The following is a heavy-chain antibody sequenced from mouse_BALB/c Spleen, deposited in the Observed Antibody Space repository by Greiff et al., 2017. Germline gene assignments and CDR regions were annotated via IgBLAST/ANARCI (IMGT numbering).Heavy chain of an antibody. CDR2: ISSGGST. Sequence: EVKVVESGGGLVKPGGSLKLSCAASGFTFSSYAMSWVRQTPEKRLEWVASISSGGSTYYPDSVKGRFTISRDNARNILYLQMSSLRSEDTAMYYCARGGAYGNYVEAMDYWGQGTSVTVSS. CDR1: GFTFSSYA. J-gene: IGHJ4*01. CDR3: ARGGAYGNYVEAMDY. V-gene: IGHV5-6-5*01. D-gene: IGHD2-1*01.